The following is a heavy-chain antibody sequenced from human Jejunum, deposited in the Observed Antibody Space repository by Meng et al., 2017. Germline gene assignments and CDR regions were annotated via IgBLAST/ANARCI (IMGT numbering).Heavy chain of an antibody. CDR2: VFHSGTP. Sequence: VPLQASGPGLVQPSRTLSLTCAVSGGSITSTKWWSWVRQTPGKGLEWIGEVFHSGTPNYNPSLMSRLTMSVDKSKNQFSLNLTSVTAADTAVYYCASRPVGIRTYYFDCWGQGTLVTVSS. D-gene: IGHD2-21*01. CDR3: ASRPVGIRTYYFDC. J-gene: IGHJ4*02. CDR1: GGSITSTKW. V-gene: IGHV4-4*02.